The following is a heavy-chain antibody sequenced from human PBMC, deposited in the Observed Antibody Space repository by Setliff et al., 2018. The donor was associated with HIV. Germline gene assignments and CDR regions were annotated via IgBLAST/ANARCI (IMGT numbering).Heavy chain of an antibody. V-gene: IGHV4-39*01. CDR2: IYYTGST. CDR1: GGSISSVSYY. CDR3: ARYAYLNGYNWFDP. Sequence: SETLSLTCTVSGGSISSVSYYWGWIRQPPGKGLEWIGNIYYTGSTYYNPSLRSRVTISVDTYKNQFSLKLRSVTAADTAVYDCARYAYLNGYNWFDPWGHGTLVTVSS. J-gene: IGHJ5*02.